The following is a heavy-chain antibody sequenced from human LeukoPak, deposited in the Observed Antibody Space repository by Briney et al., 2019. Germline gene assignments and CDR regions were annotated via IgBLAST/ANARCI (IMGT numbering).Heavy chain of an antibody. Sequence: GGSLRLSCAASGFTFSSYAMSWVRQAPGKGLEWVSAISGSGGSTYYADSVKGRFTISRDNSKNTLYLQMNSLGAEDTAVYYCAKSKDFDWFNYWGQGTLFTVSS. CDR3: AKSKDFDWFNY. V-gene: IGHV3-23*01. CDR1: GFTFSSYA. CDR2: ISGSGGST. D-gene: IGHD3-9*01. J-gene: IGHJ4*02.